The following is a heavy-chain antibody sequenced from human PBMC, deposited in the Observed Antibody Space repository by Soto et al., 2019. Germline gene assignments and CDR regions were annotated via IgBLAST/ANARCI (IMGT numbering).Heavy chain of an antibody. CDR1: GFTFSSYA. CDR3: AKAPVVAQAAYYYGMDV. J-gene: IGHJ6*02. D-gene: IGHD3-22*01. Sequence: GGSLRLSCAASGFTFSSYAMSWVRQAPGKGLEWVSAISGSGGSTYYADSVKGRFTISRDNSKNTLYLQMNSLRAEDTAVYYCAKAPVVAQAAYYYGMDVWGQGTTVTVSS. V-gene: IGHV3-23*01. CDR2: ISGSGGST.